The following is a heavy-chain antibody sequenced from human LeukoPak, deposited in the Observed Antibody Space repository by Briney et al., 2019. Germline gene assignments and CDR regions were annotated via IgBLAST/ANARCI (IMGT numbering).Heavy chain of an antibody. CDR1: GYTFTSYD. CDR2: MNPNSGNT. Sequence: GASVKVSCKASGYTFTSYDINWVRQATGQGLEWMGWMNPNSGNTGYAQKFQGRVTITRNTSISTAYMELSSLRSEDTAVYYCARGHMVRGVITLRWFDPWGQGTLVTASS. D-gene: IGHD3-10*01. J-gene: IGHJ5*02. V-gene: IGHV1-8*03. CDR3: ARGHMVRGVITLRWFDP.